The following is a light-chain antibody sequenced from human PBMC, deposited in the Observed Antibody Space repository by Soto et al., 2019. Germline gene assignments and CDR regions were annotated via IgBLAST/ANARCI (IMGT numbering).Light chain of an antibody. J-gene: IGKJ1*01. CDR1: RTISTW. Sequence: DIQMTQSPATLSASLGDRVTITCRASRTISTWLAWYQQKPGKAPKLLIYKATTLESGVPSRFSGSGSGTEFTLTISSLQPDDFATYYCQQYNTYSATFGQGTKVDIK. CDR3: QQYNTYSAT. CDR2: KAT. V-gene: IGKV1-5*03.